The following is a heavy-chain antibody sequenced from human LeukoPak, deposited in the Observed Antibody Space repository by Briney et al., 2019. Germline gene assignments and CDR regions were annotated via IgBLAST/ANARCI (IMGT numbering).Heavy chain of an antibody. CDR1: GYTFTSYY. CDR3: ARRGILTGYMFDY. Sequence: ASVNVSCKASGYTFTSYYMHWVRQAPGQGLEWMGIINPSGGSTTYAQKFQGRVTMTSNTSTSTVYMELSSLRSDDTAVYYCARRGILTGYMFDYWGQGTLVTVSS. CDR2: INPSGGST. J-gene: IGHJ4*02. D-gene: IGHD3-9*01. V-gene: IGHV1-46*03.